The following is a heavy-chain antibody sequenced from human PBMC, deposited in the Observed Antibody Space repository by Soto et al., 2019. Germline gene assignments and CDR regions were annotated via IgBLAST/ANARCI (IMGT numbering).Heavy chain of an antibody. CDR1: GGSVSSGRYH. J-gene: IGHJ4*02. CDR3: ARLRRDIVVVAALYLDH. V-gene: IGHV4-61*01. Sequence: PSETLSLTRPVSGGSVSSGRYHWSWIRQPPGKGLEWIGYIYYSGSTNYNPSLKSRVTISVDTSKNQFSLKLSSVTAADTAVYYCARLRRDIVVVAALYLDHWGQGTLVTVSS. CDR2: IYYSGST. D-gene: IGHD2-2*01.